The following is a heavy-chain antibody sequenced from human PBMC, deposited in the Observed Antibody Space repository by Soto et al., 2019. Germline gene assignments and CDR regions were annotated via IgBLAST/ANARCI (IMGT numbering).Heavy chain of an antibody. CDR3: ARERWAGSGGSCHGDFVS. CDR2: IHYSGST. Sequence: PSETLSLTCTVSGGSITSEYWSWIRQPPGKGLEWIGYIHYSGSTSYNPSLKSRVTMSVDTSKNQFSLKLGSVTAAGTAVYYCARERWAGSGGSCHGDFVSWGQGALVNLSS. V-gene: IGHV4-59*01. J-gene: IGHJ4*02. CDR1: GGSITSEY. D-gene: IGHD2-15*01.